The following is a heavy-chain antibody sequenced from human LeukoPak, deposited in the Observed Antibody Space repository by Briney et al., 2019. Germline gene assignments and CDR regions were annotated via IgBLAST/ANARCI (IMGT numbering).Heavy chain of an antibody. D-gene: IGHD2-21*02. CDR3: ARVTRWAGIDF. CDR1: GGSINSSDKY. V-gene: IGHV4-30-4*01. Sequence: SETLSLTCNVSGGSINSSDKYWRWIRQPPGKGLEWIGYIYYSGSTYYNRSLKSRLTLSVDTSENQFSLHLTSETAADTAVYFCARVTRWAGIDFWGQGTLVTVSS. CDR2: IYYSGST. J-gene: IGHJ4*02.